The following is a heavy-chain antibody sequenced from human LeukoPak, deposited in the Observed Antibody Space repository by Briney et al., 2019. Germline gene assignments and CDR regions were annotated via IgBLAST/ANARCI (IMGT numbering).Heavy chain of an antibody. CDR1: GGSISSSNYY. V-gene: IGHV4-39*07. D-gene: IGHD6-13*01. J-gene: IGHJ4*02. CDR2: IYYSGST. CDR3: ARDRQQLVRGDYFDY. Sequence: SETLSLTCTVSGGSISSSNYYWGWIRQPPGKGLQWIGSIYYSGSTYYNPSLKSRVTMSVDTSKNQFSLKLSSVTAADTAVYYCARDRQQLVRGDYFDYWGQGTLVTVSS.